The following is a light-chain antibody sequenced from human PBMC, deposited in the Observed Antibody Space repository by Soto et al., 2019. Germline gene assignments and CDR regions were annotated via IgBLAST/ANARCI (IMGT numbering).Light chain of an antibody. V-gene: IGKV1-9*01. CDR1: QGISSY. CDR3: QQLRMYPST. Sequence: DIQMTQSPSSLSASVRDRVPITCRASQGISSYLAWYQQKPGEAPKLIIYAASTLYGGVPSRFSGSGSGTDFALTITSLQAEDVATYYCQQLRMYPSTFGGGTKVDIK. J-gene: IGKJ4*01. CDR2: AAS.